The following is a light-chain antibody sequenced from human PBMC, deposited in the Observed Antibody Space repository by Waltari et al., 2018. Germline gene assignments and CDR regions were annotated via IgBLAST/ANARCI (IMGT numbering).Light chain of an antibody. Sequence: EIVMTQSPATLSVSPGERATHSPRASQRINSNLAWYQQKPGQAPRLLIDGASTRATGIPAMFAGTGSGTEFTLTISSLQSEDFAVYYCQQYNNWPRTFGQGTKVEIK. V-gene: IGKV3-15*01. J-gene: IGKJ1*01. CDR3: QQYNNWPRT. CDR2: GAS. CDR1: QRINSN.